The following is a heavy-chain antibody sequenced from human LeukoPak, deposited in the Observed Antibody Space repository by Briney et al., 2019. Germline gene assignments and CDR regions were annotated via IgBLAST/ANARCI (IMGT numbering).Heavy chain of an antibody. Sequence: GGSLRLSCAASGFTFNRYWMHWVRQAPGEGPVWVAHILNDGGSTSYADSVKGRFTISRDNAKNSLYLQMNSLRAEDTAVYYCAREAIVATIHYYYYYGMDVWGQGTTVTVSS. J-gene: IGHJ6*02. CDR3: AREAIVATIHYYYYYGMDV. CDR2: ILNDGGST. V-gene: IGHV3-74*01. CDR1: GFTFNRYW. D-gene: IGHD5-12*01.